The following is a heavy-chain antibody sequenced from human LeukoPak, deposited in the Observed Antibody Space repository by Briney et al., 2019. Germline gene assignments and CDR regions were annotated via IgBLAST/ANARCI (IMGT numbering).Heavy chain of an antibody. D-gene: IGHD2-21*02. CDR1: GYTFTNYH. CDR3: ARTTSMTASGYDY. CDR2: INPDTGDK. J-gene: IGHJ4*02. V-gene: IGHV1-8*03. Sequence: GASVKVSCKASGYTFTNYHINWVRHASGQGLEWMTWINPDTGDKGYARKFQDRVTITTDTSISTAYMELSSLSSEDTAVYFCARTTSMTASGYDYWGQGTLVTVSS.